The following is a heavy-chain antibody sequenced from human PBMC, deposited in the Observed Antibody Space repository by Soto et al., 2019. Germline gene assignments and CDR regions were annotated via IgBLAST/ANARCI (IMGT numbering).Heavy chain of an antibody. D-gene: IGHD3-3*01. CDR1: GFTFNTYA. J-gene: IGHJ6*02. V-gene: IGHV3-30*18. CDR2: ISHDGTYK. CDR3: AKDYDFWSGYLFRGMDV. Sequence: GGSLRLSCAASGFTFNTYAMHWVCQAPGEGLEWVALISHDGTYKYYADSVKGRFTISRDNSKDTLYLQMNSLKTEDTAVYYCAKDYDFWSGYLFRGMDVWGQGTTVTVSS.